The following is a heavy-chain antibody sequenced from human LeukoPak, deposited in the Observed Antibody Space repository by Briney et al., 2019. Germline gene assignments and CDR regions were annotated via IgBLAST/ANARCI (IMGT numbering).Heavy chain of an antibody. D-gene: IGHD2-2*01. J-gene: IGHJ1*01. CDR1: GYTFTGYY. CDR2: INPNSGGT. Sequence: ASVKVSCKTSGYTFTGYYMHWVRQAPGQWLEWMGWINPNSGGTNYAQKFQGRVTMTRDTSISTAYMELSRLRSDDTAVYYCAREAVGYCSSTSCPFQHWGQGTLVTVSS. V-gene: IGHV1-2*02. CDR3: AREAVGYCSSTSCPFQH.